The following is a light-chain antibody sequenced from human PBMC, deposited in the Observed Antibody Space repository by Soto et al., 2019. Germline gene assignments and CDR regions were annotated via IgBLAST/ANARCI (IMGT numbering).Light chain of an antibody. CDR1: QSISTY. Sequence: DIQMTQSPSSLSASVGDRVTITCRASQSISTYLNWYQQKPGKAPKLLIYAASSLQSGVPSRLSGSGSGTEFTLTISILQPEDFATYFCKQGYSTLGTFGQGTKLEIK. V-gene: IGKV1-39*01. J-gene: IGKJ2*01. CDR3: KQGYSTLGT. CDR2: AAS.